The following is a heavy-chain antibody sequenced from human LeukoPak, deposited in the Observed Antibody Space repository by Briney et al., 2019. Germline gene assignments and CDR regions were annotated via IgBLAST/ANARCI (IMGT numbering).Heavy chain of an antibody. CDR2: IYYSGST. CDR1: GGSISSSSYY. D-gene: IGHD3-9*01. J-gene: IGHJ3*02. Sequence: SETLSLTCTVSGGSISSSSYYWGWIRQPPGKGLEWIGSIYYSGSTYYNPSLKSRVTISVDTSKNQFSLKLSSVTAADTAVYYCARALLTGSADAFDIWGQGTMVTVSS. CDR3: ARALLTGSADAFDI. V-gene: IGHV4-39*01.